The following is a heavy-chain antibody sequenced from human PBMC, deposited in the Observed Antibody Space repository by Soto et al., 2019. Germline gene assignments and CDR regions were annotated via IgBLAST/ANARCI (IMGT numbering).Heavy chain of an antibody. J-gene: IGHJ6*02. CDR2: ISYDGSTK. D-gene: IGHD5-18*01. CDR1: GFTFSSYA. Sequence: QVQLVESGGGVVQPGRSLRLSCAASGFTFSSYAMHWVRQAPGKGLEWVAVISYDGSTKYYADSVKGRFTISRDNSKNTLYLQMNSLGAEDTAVYYCARDGGGYNYYYYGMDVWGQGTTVTVSS. V-gene: IGHV3-30-3*01. CDR3: ARDGGGYNYYYYGMDV.